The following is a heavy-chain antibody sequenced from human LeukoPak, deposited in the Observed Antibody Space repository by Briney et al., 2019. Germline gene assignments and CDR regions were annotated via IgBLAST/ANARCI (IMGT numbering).Heavy chain of an antibody. D-gene: IGHD6-19*01. CDR1: GSTFSSYG. V-gene: IGHV3-33*01. CDR2: IWYDGSNK. Sequence: PGGSLRLSCAASGSTFSSYGMHWVRQAPGKGLEWVAVIWYDGSNKYYADSVKGRFTISRDNSKNTLYLQMNSLRAEDTAVYYCARDEAGEDAFDIWGQGTMVNVSS. J-gene: IGHJ3*02. CDR3: ARDEAGEDAFDI.